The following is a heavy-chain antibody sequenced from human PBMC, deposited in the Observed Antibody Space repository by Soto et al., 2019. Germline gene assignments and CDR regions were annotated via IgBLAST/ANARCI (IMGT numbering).Heavy chain of an antibody. CDR3: AREATMGRLVVMTGY. CDR1: GFTVTTNS. D-gene: IGHD3-22*01. V-gene: IGHV3-66*01. Sequence: DGQLVESGGGLVQPGGSLRLSCVVSGFTVTTNSMSWVRQAPGKGLEWVSIIYSGGSTYYADSVNGRFTISRDNSKHMLYLQMNSLRAEDTAVYYCAREATMGRLVVMTGYWDQGTLVTVAS. J-gene: IGHJ4*02. CDR2: IYSGGST.